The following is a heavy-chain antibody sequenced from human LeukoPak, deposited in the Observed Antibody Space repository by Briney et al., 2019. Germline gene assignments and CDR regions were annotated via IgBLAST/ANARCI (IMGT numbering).Heavy chain of an antibody. D-gene: IGHD3-22*01. CDR2: ISYDGSNK. J-gene: IGHJ3*02. CDR1: GFTFSSYA. Sequence: GRSLRLSCAASGFTFSSYAVHWVRQAPGKGLEWVAVISYDGSNKYYADSVKGRFTISRDNSKNTLYLQMNSLRAEDTAVYYCARDAAMIDLHWCDGFDIWGQGTMVTVSS. V-gene: IGHV3-30-3*01. CDR3: ARDAAMIDLHWCDGFDI.